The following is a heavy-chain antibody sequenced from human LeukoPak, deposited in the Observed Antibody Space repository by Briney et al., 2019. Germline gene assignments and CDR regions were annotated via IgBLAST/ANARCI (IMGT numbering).Heavy chain of an antibody. J-gene: IGHJ5*02. Sequence: KPSGTLSLTCTVSGGSISSYYWSWIRQPAGKGLEWIGRIYTSGSTNYNPSLKSRVTISVDKSKNQFSLKLSSVTAADTAVYYCARAHPLMVRGVIGWFDPWGQGTLVTVSS. D-gene: IGHD3-10*01. CDR1: GGSISSYY. CDR3: ARAHPLMVRGVIGWFDP. V-gene: IGHV4-4*07. CDR2: IYTSGST.